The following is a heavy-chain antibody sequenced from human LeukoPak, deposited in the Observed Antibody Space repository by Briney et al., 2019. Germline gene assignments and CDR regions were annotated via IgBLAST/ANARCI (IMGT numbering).Heavy chain of an antibody. D-gene: IGHD2-2*01. CDR1: GHSFTSYW. CDR3: ARLIYCSSTSFSKRSLYFQH. V-gene: IGHV5-51*01. CDR2: IYPGDSDT. Sequence: GESLKISCQGCGHSFTSYWIGWVRQLPGKGLEWMGIIYPGDSDTRYSPSFQGQVTISADKSISTAYLQWSSLRASDTSMYYCARLIYCSSTSFSKRSLYFQHWAQGTLVTVSS. J-gene: IGHJ1*01.